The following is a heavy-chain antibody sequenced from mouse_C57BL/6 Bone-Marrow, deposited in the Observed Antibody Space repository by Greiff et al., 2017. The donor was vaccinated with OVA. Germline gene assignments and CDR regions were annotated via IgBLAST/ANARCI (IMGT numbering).Heavy chain of an antibody. Sequence: QVQLQQPGAELVKPGASVKLSCKASGYTFTSYWMHWVKQRPGQGLEWIGVIHPNSGSTNYNEKFKSKATLTVDKSSSTAYMQLSSLTSEDSAVYYCASDTTVAPGFDVWGTGTTVTVSS. J-gene: IGHJ1*03. CDR3: ASDTTVAPGFDV. CDR1: GYTFTSYW. CDR2: IHPNSGST. D-gene: IGHD1-1*01. V-gene: IGHV1-64*01.